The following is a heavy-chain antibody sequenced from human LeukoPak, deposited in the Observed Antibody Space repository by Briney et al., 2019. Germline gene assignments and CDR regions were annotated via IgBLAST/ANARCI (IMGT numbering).Heavy chain of an antibody. J-gene: IGHJ3*02. D-gene: IGHD6-19*01. CDR3: ARVAVRDGFDI. CDR2: INPSGGST. V-gene: IGHV1-46*01. Sequence: ASVKVSYKASGYSFTSYYMHWVRQAPGQGLEWMGIINPSGGSTTYAQKFEGRVAMTRDTSTSTVYMDLSSLRSEDTAVYYCARVAVRDGFDIWGQGTMVTVSS. CDR1: GYSFTSYY.